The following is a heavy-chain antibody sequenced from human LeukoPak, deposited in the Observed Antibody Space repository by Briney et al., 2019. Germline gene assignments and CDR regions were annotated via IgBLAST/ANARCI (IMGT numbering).Heavy chain of an antibody. V-gene: IGHV3-66*04. CDR3: ARQGQSDLSFYYYIDV. CDR1: GFTVSNTY. CDR2: LYSGGRT. J-gene: IGHJ6*03. Sequence: GGSLRLSCAASGFTVSNTYMSWVRQAPGKGLEWVSVLYSGGRTYYADSMKDRFTISRDNSKNTLYLQMNSLRAEDTAVYYCARQGQSDLSFYYYIDVWGKGTTVTISS. D-gene: IGHD3-16*02.